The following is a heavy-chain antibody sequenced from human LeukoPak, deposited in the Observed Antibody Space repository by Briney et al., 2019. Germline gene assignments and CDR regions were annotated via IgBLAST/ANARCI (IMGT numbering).Heavy chain of an antibody. CDR1: GFTFSSYA. CDR3: AKVPNYYGQFDY. V-gene: IGHV3-23*01. D-gene: IGHD3-10*01. J-gene: IGHJ4*02. CDR2: ISGSGGNT. Sequence: PGGSLRLSCAASGFTFSSYAMSWVRQAPGKGLEWVSAISGSGGNTYYADSVKGRFTISRDNSKNTLYLQMNSLRAEDTAVYYCAKVPNYYGQFDYWGQGTLVTVSS.